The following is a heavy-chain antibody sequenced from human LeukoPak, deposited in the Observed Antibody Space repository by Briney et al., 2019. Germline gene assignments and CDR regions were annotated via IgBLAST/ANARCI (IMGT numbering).Heavy chain of an antibody. V-gene: IGHV4-38-2*01. CDR1: GYSISSGYY. J-gene: IGHJ4*02. CDR2: IYHSGST. D-gene: IGHD1-26*01. CDR3: ARGGGRSWGFDY. Sequence: PSETLSLTCGVSGYSISSGYYWGWIRQPPGKGLEWIGSIYHSGSTYYNPSLKSRVTISVDTSKNQFSLKLSPVTAADTAVYYCARGGGRSWGFDYWGQGTLVTVSS.